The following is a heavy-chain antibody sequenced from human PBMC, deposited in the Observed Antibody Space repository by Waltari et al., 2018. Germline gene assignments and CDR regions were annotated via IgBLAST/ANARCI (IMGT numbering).Heavy chain of an antibody. V-gene: IGHV3-15*01. J-gene: IGHJ4*02. CDR1: GFTFSNAW. Sequence: EVQLVESGGGLVKPGGSLRLSCAASGFTFSNAWMSWVRKPPGTGLGWVGRIKSKTDGGTTDYAAPVKGRFTISRDDSKNTLYLQMNSLKTEDTAVYYCTTDIRNRRITIFGVVIIEDYWGQGTLVTVSS. CDR3: TTDIRNRRITIFGVVIIEDY. D-gene: IGHD3-3*01. CDR2: IKSKTDGGTT.